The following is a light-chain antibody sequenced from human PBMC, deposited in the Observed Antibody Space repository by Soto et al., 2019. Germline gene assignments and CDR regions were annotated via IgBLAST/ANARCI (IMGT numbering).Light chain of an antibody. CDR1: QSISSSN. V-gene: IGKV3-15*01. CDR3: QQYNNWPPYT. J-gene: IGKJ2*01. CDR2: GAP. Sequence: EIVMTQSPATLSVSPGERATLSCRASQSISSSNLAWYQLKPGQAPRLLIYGAPSRATGIPARFSGSGSGTEFTLTISSLQSEDFAVYYCQQYNNWPPYTFGQGTKLEIK.